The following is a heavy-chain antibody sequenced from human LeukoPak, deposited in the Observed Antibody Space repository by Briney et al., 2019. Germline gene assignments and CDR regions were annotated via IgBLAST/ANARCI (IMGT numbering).Heavy chain of an antibody. CDR1: GGTFSSYA. CDR3: ARSIAAAGAIFDY. V-gene: IGHV1-69*06. D-gene: IGHD6-13*01. CDR2: IIPIFGTA. J-gene: IGHJ4*02. Sequence: ASVKVSCKASGGTFSSYAISWVRQAPGQGLEWMGGIIPIFGTANYAQKFQGRVTITADKSTSTAYMELSSLRSEDTAVYYCARSIAAAGAIFDYWGQGTLVTVSS.